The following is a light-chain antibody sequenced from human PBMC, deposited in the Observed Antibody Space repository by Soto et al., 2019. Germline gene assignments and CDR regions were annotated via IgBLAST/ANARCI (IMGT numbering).Light chain of an antibody. Sequence: DIVMTQSPLSLTVTPGEPASISCRSSQSLLHANGYKYLAWYLQKPGQSPHLLIYLGSNRASGVPDRVSGSGSGTDFTLKISRVEAEDVGVYYCMQALRVPLTFGGGTKVEI. CDR1: QSLLHANGYKY. CDR3: MQALRVPLT. CDR2: LGS. J-gene: IGKJ4*02. V-gene: IGKV2-28*01.